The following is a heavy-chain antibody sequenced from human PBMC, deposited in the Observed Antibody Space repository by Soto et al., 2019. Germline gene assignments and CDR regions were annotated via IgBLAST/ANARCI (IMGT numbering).Heavy chain of an antibody. Sequence: GGSLRLSCAASGFTVSLYGMHWVRQAPGKGLEWVAVIWNDGSESKYYTDSVKGRFTLSRDNAKNSLYLQMNSLRAEDTAVYYCARSTRGFSDGKIDYWGRGTLVTVSS. CDR2: IWNDGSESK. V-gene: IGHV3-33*01. CDR3: ARSTRGFSDGKIDY. J-gene: IGHJ4*02. CDR1: GFTVSLYG. D-gene: IGHD5-18*01.